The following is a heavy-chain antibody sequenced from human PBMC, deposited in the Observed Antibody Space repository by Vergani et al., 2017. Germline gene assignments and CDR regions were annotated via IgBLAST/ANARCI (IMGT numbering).Heavy chain of an antibody. CDR2: ISGSGGNT. J-gene: IGHJ6*02. Sequence: EVQLLESGGGLVQPGGSLRLSCGASGFTFSSYAMTWVRQAPGKGLEWVSAISGSGGNTFYTDPVKGRFTISRDNSKDTMSLQMNSLRVEDTAIYYCAKARDPNCKGGNCYSYYYGLDLWGQGTTVTVSS. CDR3: AKARDPNCKGGNCYSYYYGLDL. V-gene: IGHV3-23*01. CDR1: GFTFSSYA. D-gene: IGHD2-15*01.